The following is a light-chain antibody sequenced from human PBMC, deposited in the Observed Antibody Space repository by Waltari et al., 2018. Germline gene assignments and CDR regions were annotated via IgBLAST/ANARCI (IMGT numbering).Light chain of an antibody. Sequence: DIVMTQSPDSLAVSLGERATINCKSSQRVLYSSHNKNYLAWYQQKPGQPPKLLIYWASTRESGVPDRFSGSGSGTDFTLTISSLQAENVAVYYCQQYYSTPHTFGQGTKLEIK. V-gene: IGKV4-1*01. CDR2: WAS. CDR1: QRVLYSSHNKNY. J-gene: IGKJ2*01. CDR3: QQYYSTPHT.